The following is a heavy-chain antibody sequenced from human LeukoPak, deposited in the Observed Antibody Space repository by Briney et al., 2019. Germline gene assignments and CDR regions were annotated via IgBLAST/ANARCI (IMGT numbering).Heavy chain of an antibody. Sequence: PSETLSLTCAVYGGSFSGYYWSWIRQPPGKGLEWIGEINHSGSTNYNPSLKSRVTISVGTSKNQFSLKLSSVTAADTAVYYCARGDYYYYYMDVWGKGTTVTVSS. CDR3: ARGDYYYYYMDV. J-gene: IGHJ6*03. CDR2: INHSGST. CDR1: GGSFSGYY. V-gene: IGHV4-34*01.